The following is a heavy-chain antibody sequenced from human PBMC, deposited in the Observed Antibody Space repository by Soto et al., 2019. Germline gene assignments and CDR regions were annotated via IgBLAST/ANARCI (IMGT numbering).Heavy chain of an antibody. CDR1: GFSINNGGVG. D-gene: IGHD4-4*01. Sequence: QITLKESGQPLVKPTQTLTLVCTLSGFSINNGGVGVGWIRQPPGKAPEWLALLYWNDDAWYSPSLRYRLSVTKDSSKNQVALTMTHMAPVDAGTFYCAKPRALSNHLFFDPWGQGALVTVSS. V-gene: IGHV2-5*01. J-gene: IGHJ4*02. CDR2: LYWNDDA. CDR3: AKPRALSNHLFFDP.